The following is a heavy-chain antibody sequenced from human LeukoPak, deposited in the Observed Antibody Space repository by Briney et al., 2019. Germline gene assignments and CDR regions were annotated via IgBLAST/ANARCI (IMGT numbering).Heavy chain of an antibody. CDR3: ARDVVGSLDY. V-gene: IGHV3-7*01. Sequence: GGSLRLSCAASGFTFSTYWMAWVRQALGKGLEWVANIKGDESARHQADSVKGRFTISRDNTQNSVYLQMNNLRADDTAVYYCARDVVGSLDYWGQGTLVTVSP. CDR2: IKGDESAR. D-gene: IGHD1-26*01. CDR1: GFTFSTYW. J-gene: IGHJ4*02.